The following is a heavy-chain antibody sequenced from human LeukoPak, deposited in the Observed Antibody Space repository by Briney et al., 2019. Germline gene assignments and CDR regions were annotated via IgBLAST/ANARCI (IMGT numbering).Heavy chain of an antibody. D-gene: IGHD1-1*01. CDR2: INPNSAGT. J-gene: IGHJ3*01. V-gene: IGHV1-2*02. CDR1: GYTFTGYY. CDR3: AGDSRYRAFDF. Sequence: GASVKVSCKASGYTFTGYYMHWVRQAPGQGLEWMGWINPNSAGTNYAQKFQGRVTMTRDTSISTAYMELTRLTSDDTAVYYCAGDSRYRAFDFWGQGTMVTLSS.